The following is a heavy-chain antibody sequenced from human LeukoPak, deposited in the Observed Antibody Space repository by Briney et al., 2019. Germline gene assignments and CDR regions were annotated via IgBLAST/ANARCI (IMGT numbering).Heavy chain of an antibody. Sequence: PGGSLRLSCAASGFTFSSYGMHWVRQAPGKGLEWVAVISYDGSNKYYADSVKGRFTISRDNSKNTLYLQMNSLRAEDTAVYYCAKDSNRGHGRSYGMDVWGQGTTVTVSS. CDR2: ISYDGSNK. CDR3: AKDSNRGHGRSYGMDV. V-gene: IGHV3-30*18. J-gene: IGHJ6*02. CDR1: GFTFSSYG. D-gene: IGHD1-14*01.